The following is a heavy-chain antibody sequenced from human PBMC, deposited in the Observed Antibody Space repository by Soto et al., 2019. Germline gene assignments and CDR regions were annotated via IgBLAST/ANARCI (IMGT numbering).Heavy chain of an antibody. CDR2: ISTYNGDA. V-gene: IGHV1-18*04. J-gene: IGHJ4*02. CDR1: GYPFTSHG. CDR3: ARVMTTFGLVSKGPDC. Sequence: ASVKVSCKASGYPFTSHGITWVRQAPGQGLEWMGWISTYNGDAKYAQSLQGRVIMTTDSSTATVYMELKNLRFDDTTVYYCARVMTTFGLVSKGPDCWGQGTQVTVSS. D-gene: IGHD3-3*01.